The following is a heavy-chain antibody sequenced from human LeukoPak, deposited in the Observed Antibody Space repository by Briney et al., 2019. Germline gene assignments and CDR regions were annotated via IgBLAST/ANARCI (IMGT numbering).Heavy chain of an antibody. CDR3: ARAYYYDSSGYSFDY. Sequence: PSETLSLTCTVSGGSISSYYWSWIRQPPGKGLEWIGYVYSSGSTNYNPSVKSRVTISVDTSKNQFSLKLSSVAAADTAVYYCARAYYYDSSGYSFDYWGQGTLVTVSS. D-gene: IGHD3-22*01. J-gene: IGHJ4*02. CDR2: VYSSGST. V-gene: IGHV4-59*01. CDR1: GGSISSYY.